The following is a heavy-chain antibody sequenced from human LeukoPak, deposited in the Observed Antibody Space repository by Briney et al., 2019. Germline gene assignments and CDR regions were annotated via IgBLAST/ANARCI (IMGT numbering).Heavy chain of an antibody. V-gene: IGHV4-39*01. CDR1: GGSISSSSYY. J-gene: IGHJ4*02. Sequence: SETLSLTCTVSGGSISSSSYYWGWIRQPPGKGLEWIGSIYYSGSTYYNPSPKSRVTISVDTSKNQFSLKLSSVTAADTAVYYCARNPAYDSSGYYYRVGYYFDYWGQGTLVTVSS. CDR3: ARNPAYDSSGYYYRVGYYFDY. CDR2: IYYSGST. D-gene: IGHD3-22*01.